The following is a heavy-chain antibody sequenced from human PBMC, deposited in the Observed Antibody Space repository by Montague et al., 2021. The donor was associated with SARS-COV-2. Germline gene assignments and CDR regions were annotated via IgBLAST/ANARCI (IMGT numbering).Heavy chain of an antibody. J-gene: IGHJ4*02. CDR3: AGHLIGGHALGH. CDR2: IYHTGTT. V-gene: IGHV4-4*02. D-gene: IGHD2-15*01. CDR1: GDSITRDC. Sequence: SETLSLTCTVSGDSITRDCWRCVRQPPGKGLEWIVEIYHTGTTNYNPSLRSRVTISMDRSRNQVSLSLNFVTAADTAVYYCAGHLIGGHALGHWGQGTLVTVSS.